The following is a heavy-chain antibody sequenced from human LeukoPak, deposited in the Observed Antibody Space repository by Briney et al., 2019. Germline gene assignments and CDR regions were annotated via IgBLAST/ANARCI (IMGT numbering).Heavy chain of an antibody. D-gene: IGHD2-2*01. Sequence: GGSLRLSCAASGFTFSSYDVSWVRQAPGKGLEWVSSISSGRNYIYYADSVKGRFTISRDNAKNSLFLQMNSLRAEDTAVYYCARGQLSTGGWFDPWGQGTLVTVSS. V-gene: IGHV3-21*01. CDR3: ARGQLSTGGWFDP. J-gene: IGHJ5*02. CDR1: GFTFSSYD. CDR2: ISSGRNYI.